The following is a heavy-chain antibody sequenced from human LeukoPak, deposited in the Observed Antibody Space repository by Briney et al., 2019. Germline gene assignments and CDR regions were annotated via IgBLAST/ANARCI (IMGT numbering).Heavy chain of an antibody. V-gene: IGHV4-4*07. CDR1: GDSISSYY. Sequence: SETLSLTCTVSGDSISSYYCNWIRQPAGKGLEYIRRIYSTGSTNYNPSLKSRVTMSVDTSKNHFSLKLSSVTAADTTVYYCATTTSILAFDIWGQGTMVTVSS. D-gene: IGHD3-3*01. J-gene: IGHJ3*02. CDR3: ATTTSILAFDI. CDR2: IYSTGST.